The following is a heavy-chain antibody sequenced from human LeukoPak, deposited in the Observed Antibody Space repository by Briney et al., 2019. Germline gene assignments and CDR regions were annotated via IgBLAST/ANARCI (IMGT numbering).Heavy chain of an antibody. CDR3: AKRGYYGSGNWFDP. Sequence: PSETLSLTCTVSGGSISSYYWSWIRQPPGKGLEWIGYIYYSGSTNYNPSLKSRVTISVDTSKNQFSLKLSSVTAADTAVYYCAKRGYYGSGNWFDPWGQGTLVTVSS. CDR2: IYYSGST. V-gene: IGHV4-59*01. CDR1: GGSISSYY. D-gene: IGHD3-10*01. J-gene: IGHJ5*02.